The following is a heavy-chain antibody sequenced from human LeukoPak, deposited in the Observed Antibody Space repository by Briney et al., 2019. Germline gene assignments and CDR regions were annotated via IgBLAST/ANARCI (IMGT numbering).Heavy chain of an antibody. D-gene: IGHD6-19*01. Sequence: ASVKVSCKASGYTFTSYAMHWVRQAPGQRLEWMGWINAGNGNTKYSQKFQGRVTITGDPSASTAYMELSSLRSEDTAVYYCARAVAGRSYFDYWGQGTLVTVSS. CDR1: GYTFTSYA. J-gene: IGHJ4*02. V-gene: IGHV1-3*01. CDR2: INAGNGNT. CDR3: ARAVAGRSYFDY.